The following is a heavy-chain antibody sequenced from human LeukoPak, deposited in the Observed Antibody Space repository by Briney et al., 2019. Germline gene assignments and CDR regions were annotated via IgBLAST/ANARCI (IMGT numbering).Heavy chain of an antibody. J-gene: IGHJ3*02. CDR3: ARSAGTLDAFDI. CDR2: IKQDGSEK. D-gene: IGHD6-19*01. CDR1: GFTVSSNY. Sequence: PGGSLRLSCAASGFTVSSNYMSWVRQAPGKGLEWVANIKQDGSEKYYVDSVKGRFTISRDNAKNSLYLQMNSLRAEDTAVYYCARSAGTLDAFDIWGQGTMVTVSS. V-gene: IGHV3-7*01.